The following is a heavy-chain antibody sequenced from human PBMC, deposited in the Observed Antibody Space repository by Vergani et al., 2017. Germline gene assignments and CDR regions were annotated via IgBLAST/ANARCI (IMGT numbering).Heavy chain of an antibody. Sequence: EVQLVESGGGLVQPGRSLRLSCAASGFTFDDYAMHWVRQAPGKGLEWVSGISWNSGSIGYADSVKGRFTISGDNAKNSLYLQMNSLRAEDTAVYYCARDAGYSSGWYLDWFDPWGQGTLVTVSS. CDR1: GFTFDDYA. CDR2: ISWNSGSI. D-gene: IGHD6-19*01. J-gene: IGHJ5*02. V-gene: IGHV3-9*01. CDR3: ARDAGYSSGWYLDWFDP.